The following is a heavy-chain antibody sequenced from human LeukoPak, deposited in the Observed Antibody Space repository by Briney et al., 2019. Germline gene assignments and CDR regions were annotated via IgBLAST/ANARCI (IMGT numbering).Heavy chain of an antibody. D-gene: IGHD3-16*01. V-gene: IGHV1-24*01. CDR1: GYTLTELS. CDR3: ATVTVVTFGGTATPTKLTEYFDY. CDR2: FDPEDGET. Sequence: ASVKVSCKVSGYTLTELSMHWVRQAPGKGLEWMGGFDPEDGETIYAQKFQGRVTMTEDTSTDTAYRELSSLRSEDTAVYYCATVTVVTFGGTATPTKLTEYFDYWGQGTLVTVSS. J-gene: IGHJ4*02.